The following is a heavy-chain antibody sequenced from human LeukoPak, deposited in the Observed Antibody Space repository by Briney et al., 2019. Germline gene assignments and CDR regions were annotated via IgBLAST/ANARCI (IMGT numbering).Heavy chain of an antibody. CDR1: GGSISSSSYY. Sequence: SETLSLTCTVSGGSISSSSYYWGWIRQPPGKGLEWIGSIYYSGSTYYNPSLKSRVTISVDTSKNQFSLKLSSVTAADTAVYYCARVIIAAAGQYFDYWGQGTLVTVSS. CDR2: IYYSGST. D-gene: IGHD6-13*01. J-gene: IGHJ4*02. CDR3: ARVIIAAAGQYFDY. V-gene: IGHV4-39*07.